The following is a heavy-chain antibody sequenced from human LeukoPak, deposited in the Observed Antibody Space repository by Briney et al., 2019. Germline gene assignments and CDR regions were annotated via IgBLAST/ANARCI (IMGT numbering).Heavy chain of an antibody. J-gene: IGHJ5*02. CDR2: ISSSSSTI. Sequence: GGSLRLSCAASGFTFSSYSMNWVRQAPGKGLEWVSYISSSSSTIYYADSVKGRFTISRDNAKNSLYLQMNSLRAEDTAVYYCARDQAPSAHSSSWSPNWFDPWGQGTLVTVSS. CDR3: ARDQAPSAHSSSWSPNWFDP. CDR1: GFTFSSYS. V-gene: IGHV3-48*04. D-gene: IGHD6-13*01.